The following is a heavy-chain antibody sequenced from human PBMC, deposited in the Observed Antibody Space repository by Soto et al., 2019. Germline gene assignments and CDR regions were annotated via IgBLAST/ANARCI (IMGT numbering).Heavy chain of an antibody. Sequence: QVQLQQWGAGLLKPSETLSLTCAVYNGSFSGYYWSWVRQSPGKGLEWIGEITHSGGTNYSPSLRGRATISVDTSKNHFSLSLNSVTAADTGVYYFARVSCSGISCYLTRRYNYYVMDVWGQGTAVTVSS. V-gene: IGHV4-34*01. CDR3: ARVSCSGISCYLTRRYNYYVMDV. CDR1: NGSFSGYY. CDR2: ITHSGGT. D-gene: IGHD2-15*01. J-gene: IGHJ6*02.